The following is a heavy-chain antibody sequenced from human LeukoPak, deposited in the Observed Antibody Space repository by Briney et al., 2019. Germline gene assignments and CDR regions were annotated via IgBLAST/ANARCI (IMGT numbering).Heavy chain of an antibody. Sequence: GGSLRLSCAASGFTFRSYAIHWVRQAPGKGLEWVSAISGSGGSTYYADSVKGRFTISRDNSKNTLYLQMNSLRAEDTAVYYCAKAAYYDFWSGYRYFDYWGQGTLVTVSS. CDR1: GFTFRSYA. D-gene: IGHD3-3*01. J-gene: IGHJ4*02. CDR2: ISGSGGST. V-gene: IGHV3-23*01. CDR3: AKAAYYDFWSGYRYFDY.